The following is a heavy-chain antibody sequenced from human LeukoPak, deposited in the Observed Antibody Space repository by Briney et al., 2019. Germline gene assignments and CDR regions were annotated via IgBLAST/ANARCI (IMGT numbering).Heavy chain of an antibody. CDR3: ARVGVAGTQPTFDY. J-gene: IGHJ4*02. CDR1: GGSISSYY. V-gene: IGHV4-59*01. CDR2: IYYSGST. D-gene: IGHD6-19*01. Sequence: SETLSLTCTVSGGSISSYYWSWIRQPPGKGLEWIGYIYYSGSTNYNPSLKSRVTISVDTSKNQFSLKLSSVTAADTAVYYCARVGVAGTQPTFDYWGQGALVTVSS.